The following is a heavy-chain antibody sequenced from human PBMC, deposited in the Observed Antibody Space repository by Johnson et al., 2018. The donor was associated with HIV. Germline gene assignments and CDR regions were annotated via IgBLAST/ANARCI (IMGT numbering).Heavy chain of an antibody. D-gene: IGHD6-13*01. V-gene: IGHV3-53*01. CDR1: GFTVSRNY. Sequence: VQLVESGGGLIQPGGSLRLSCAASGFTVSRNYMSWVRQAPGQGLEWVSVIYSGGSTYYADSVKGRFTISRDNSKNTLYLQMNSLRAEDTAVYYCAREQELIGERAFDIWGQGTMVTVSS. CDR2: IYSGGST. J-gene: IGHJ3*02. CDR3: AREQELIGERAFDI.